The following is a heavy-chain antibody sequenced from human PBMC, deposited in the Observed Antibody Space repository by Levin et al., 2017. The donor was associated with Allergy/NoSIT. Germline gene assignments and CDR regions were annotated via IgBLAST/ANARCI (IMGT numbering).Heavy chain of an antibody. Sequence: KVSCKGSGYSFTSYWIGWVRQMPGKGLEWMGIIYPGDSDTRYSPSFQGQVTISADKSISTAYLQWSSLKASDTAMYYCARQPFTTDFDCSGGSCYEFDYWGQGTLVTVSS. J-gene: IGHJ4*02. D-gene: IGHD2-15*01. CDR2: IYPGDSDT. CDR3: ARQPFTTDFDCSGGSCYEFDY. V-gene: IGHV5-51*01. CDR1: GYSFTSYW.